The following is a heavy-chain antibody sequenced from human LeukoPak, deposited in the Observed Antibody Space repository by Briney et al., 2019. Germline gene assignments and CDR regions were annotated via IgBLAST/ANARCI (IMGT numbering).Heavy chain of an antibody. CDR1: GGTFSSHA. J-gene: IGHJ6*02. D-gene: IGHD2-15*01. CDR3: ARGRDIISPLDV. CDR2: IIPIFGTA. Sequence: SVKVSCKASGGTFSSHAISWVRQAPGQGLEWMGGIIPIFGTANYAQKFQGRVTMTRDTSTSTVYMELSSLRSEDTAVYYCARGRDIISPLDVWGQGTTVTVSS. V-gene: IGHV1-69*05.